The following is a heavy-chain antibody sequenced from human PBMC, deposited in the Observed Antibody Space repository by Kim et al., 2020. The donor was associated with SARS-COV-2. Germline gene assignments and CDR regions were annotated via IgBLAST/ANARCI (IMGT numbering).Heavy chain of an antibody. J-gene: IGHJ5*02. CDR3: ARYYGDYDNWFDP. Sequence: AQKFQGRVTITADKSTSTAYMELSSLRSEDTAVYYCARYYGDYDNWFDPWGQGTLVTVSS. D-gene: IGHD4-17*01. V-gene: IGHV1-69*02.